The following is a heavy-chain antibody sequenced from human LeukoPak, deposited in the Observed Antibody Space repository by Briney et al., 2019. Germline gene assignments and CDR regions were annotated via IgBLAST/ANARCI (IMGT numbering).Heavy chain of an antibody. CDR1: GFTVSSNY. Sequence: TGGSLRLSCAASGFTVSSNYMSWVRQAPGKGLEWVSVIYSGGSTYYADSVKGRFTISRDNSKNTLYLQMNSLRAEDTAVYYCARGGFGELFDYWGQGTLVTVSS. V-gene: IGHV3-53*01. CDR2: IYSGGST. D-gene: IGHD3-10*01. J-gene: IGHJ4*02. CDR3: ARGGFGELFDY.